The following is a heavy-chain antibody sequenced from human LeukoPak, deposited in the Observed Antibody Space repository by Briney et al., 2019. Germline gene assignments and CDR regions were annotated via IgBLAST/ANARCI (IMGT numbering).Heavy chain of an antibody. CDR2: INPNSGGI. D-gene: IGHD4-17*01. V-gene: IGHV1-2*02. CDR1: GYTFTGYY. CDR3: ANLDYGDYGYAY. Sequence: ASVKVSCKASGYTFTGYYMHWVRQAPGQGLEWMGWINPNSGGINYAQKFQGRVTMTRDTSISTAYMELSRLRSDDTAVYYCANLDYGDYGYAYWGQGTLVTVSS. J-gene: IGHJ4*02.